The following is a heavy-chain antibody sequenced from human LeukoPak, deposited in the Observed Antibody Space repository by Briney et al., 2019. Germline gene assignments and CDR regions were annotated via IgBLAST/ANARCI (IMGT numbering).Heavy chain of an antibody. D-gene: IGHD3-16*01. J-gene: IGHJ4*02. CDR2: ISRNSINI. V-gene: IGHV3-9*01. Sequence: SLRLSFAASGFAFDEYAMHWVRQAPGKGLEWVSGISRNSINIGYADSVKGRFTISRDNAKTSLYLQMNSLRTEDTALYYCADSVFGGPSSWGQGALVIVSS. CDR3: ADSVFGGPSS. CDR1: GFAFDEYA.